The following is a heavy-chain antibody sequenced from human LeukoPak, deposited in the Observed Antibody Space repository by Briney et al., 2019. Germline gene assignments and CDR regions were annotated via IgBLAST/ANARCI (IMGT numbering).Heavy chain of an antibody. CDR3: ARDFLLQSEGLFDY. V-gene: IGHV4-4*07. Sequence: SETLSLTCTVSGGSISSYYWSWIRQPAGKGLEWIGRFYISGSTNYNPSLKSRVTMSVDTSKNQFSLRLNSVTAADTAVYYCARDFLLQSEGLFDYWGEGTLVTVSS. CDR2: FYISGST. D-gene: IGHD4-11*01. CDR1: GGSISSYY. J-gene: IGHJ4*02.